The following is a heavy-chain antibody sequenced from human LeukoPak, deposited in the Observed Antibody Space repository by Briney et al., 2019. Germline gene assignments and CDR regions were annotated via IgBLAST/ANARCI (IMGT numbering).Heavy chain of an antibody. CDR1: GFTFDDYG. J-gene: IGHJ3*02. CDR3: ARGRYDSSGYYFPGAFDI. Sequence: GGSLRLSCAASGFTFDDYGMSWVRQAPGKGLEWVSGINWNGGSTGYADSVKGRFTISRDNAKNSLYLQMNSLRAEDTALYYCARGRYDSSGYYFPGAFDIWGQGTMVTVSS. V-gene: IGHV3-20*04. CDR2: INWNGGST. D-gene: IGHD3-22*01.